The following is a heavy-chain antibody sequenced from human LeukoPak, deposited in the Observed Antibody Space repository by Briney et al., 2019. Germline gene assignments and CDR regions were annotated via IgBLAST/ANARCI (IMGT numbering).Heavy chain of an antibody. J-gene: IGHJ4*02. CDR3: AKSTGYAVAGQGY. CDR1: GFTFSSYA. Sequence: GGSLRLSCAASGFTFSSYAMSWVRQAPGKGLEWVSGLTGSGSSTYYADSVKGRFTISSDNSKNTLYLQMNSLRAEDTAVYYCAKSTGYAVAGQGYWGQGTLVTVSS. D-gene: IGHD6-19*01. CDR2: LTGSGSST. V-gene: IGHV3-23*01.